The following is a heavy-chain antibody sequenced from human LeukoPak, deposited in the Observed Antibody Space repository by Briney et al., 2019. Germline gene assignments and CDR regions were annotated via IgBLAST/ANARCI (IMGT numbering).Heavy chain of an antibody. CDR1: GYSFISNH. CDR2: IMPDISGS. J-gene: IGHJ3*01. Sequence: ASVKVSCKASGYSFISNHIYWVRQAPGQGLELMGWIMPDISGSRSAQNFQGRVTMTWDTSITSAYMELSSLTSDDTAVYFCAREAGVKGLDVWGQGTMVTVSS. CDR3: AREAGVKGLDV. V-gene: IGHV1-2*02.